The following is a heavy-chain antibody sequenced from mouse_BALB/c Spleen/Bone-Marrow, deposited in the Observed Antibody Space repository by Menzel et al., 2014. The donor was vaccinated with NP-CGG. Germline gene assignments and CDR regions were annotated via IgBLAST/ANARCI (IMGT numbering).Heavy chain of an antibody. CDR2: ISDGGGRA. Sequence: EVNVEESGGGLVQPGGSLKLSCAASGFTFSSYTMSWIRQTPEKRLEWVAYISDGGGRAYYPDTVKGRFTISRDNAKNTLYLQMSSLKSEDTAMYYCARQLDSSGYVLDYWGQGTTLTVSS. CDR3: ARQLDSSGYVLDY. V-gene: IGHV5-12-2*01. D-gene: IGHD3-2*01. CDR1: GFTFSSYT. J-gene: IGHJ2*01.